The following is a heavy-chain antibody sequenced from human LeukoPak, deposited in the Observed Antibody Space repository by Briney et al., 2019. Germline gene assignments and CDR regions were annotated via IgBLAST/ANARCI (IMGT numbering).Heavy chain of an antibody. CDR2: INHSGST. J-gene: IGHJ4*02. D-gene: IGHD3-22*01. CDR1: GGSFSGYY. V-gene: IGHV4-34*01. CDR3: AGRPRLTYYYDSSGYYHGYFDY. Sequence: SETLSLTCAVYGGSFSGYYWSWIRQPPGKGLEWIGEINHSGSTNYNPSLKSRVTISVDTSKNQFSLKLSSVTAADTAVYYCAGRPRLTYYYDSSGYYHGYFDYWGQGTLVTVSS.